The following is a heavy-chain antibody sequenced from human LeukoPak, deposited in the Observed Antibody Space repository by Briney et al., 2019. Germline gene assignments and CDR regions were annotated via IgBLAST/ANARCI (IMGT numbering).Heavy chain of an antibody. J-gene: IGHJ4*02. CDR1: GYTFTSYA. D-gene: IGHD6-13*01. CDR3: ASEPEGSAGDY. Sequence: ASVKVSCKASGYTFTSYAMHWVRQAPGQRLEWMGWINAGNGNTKYSQKFQGRVTITADESTSTAYMELSSLRSEDTAVYYCASEPEGSAGDYWGQGTLVTVSS. V-gene: IGHV1-3*01. CDR2: INAGNGNT.